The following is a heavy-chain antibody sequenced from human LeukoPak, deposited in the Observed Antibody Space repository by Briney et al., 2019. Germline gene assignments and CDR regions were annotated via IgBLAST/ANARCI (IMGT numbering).Heavy chain of an antibody. D-gene: IGHD3-22*01. CDR2: ISWNSENI. V-gene: IGHV3-9*01. J-gene: IGHJ6*02. CDR3: AKDKYSDTSGYYPTYYGLDV. CDR1: GFTFNDFT. Sequence: GRSLRLSCAASGFTFNDFTMHWVRQPPGKGLEWVSSISWNSENIAYADSVKGRFSISRDHAENSLHLLMNSLRLEDTALYFCAKDKYSDTSGYYPTYYGLDVWGQGTTVTVS.